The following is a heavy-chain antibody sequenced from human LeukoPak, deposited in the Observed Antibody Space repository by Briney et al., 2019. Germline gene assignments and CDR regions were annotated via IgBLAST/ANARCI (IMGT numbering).Heavy chain of an antibody. D-gene: IGHD3-3*01. CDR2: IYHSGST. Sequence: PSETLSLTCAVSGYSISSGYYWGWIRQPPGKGLEWIGSIYHSGSTYYNPSLKSRVSISVDKSKNQFSLKLTSVTAADTAVYYCARDGFLSGYLDFWGQGRLVTVSS. CDR1: GYSISSGYY. J-gene: IGHJ4*02. CDR3: ARDGFLSGYLDF. V-gene: IGHV4-38-2*02.